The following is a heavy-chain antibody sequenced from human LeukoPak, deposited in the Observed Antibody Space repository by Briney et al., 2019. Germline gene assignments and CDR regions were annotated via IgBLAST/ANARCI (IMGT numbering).Heavy chain of an antibody. CDR1: GGTFSSYA. J-gene: IGHJ4*02. Sequence: ASVKVSCKASGGTFSSYAISWVRQAPGQGLEWMGGIIPIFGTANYAQRFQGRVTIIADKSTSTAYMELSSLRSEDTAVYYCARDGDGSGSYYFSAFDYWGQGTLVTVSS. CDR2: IIPIFGTA. D-gene: IGHD3-10*01. CDR3: ARDGDGSGSYYFSAFDY. V-gene: IGHV1-69*06.